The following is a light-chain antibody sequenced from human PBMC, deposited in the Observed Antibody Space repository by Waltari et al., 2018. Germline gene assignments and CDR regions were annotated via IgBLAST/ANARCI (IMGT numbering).Light chain of an antibody. J-gene: IGKJ2*01. CDR1: QSISSY. CDR2: AAS. V-gene: IGKV1-39*01. CDR3: QQSYSIPYT. Sequence: DIQITQSPSSLSASVGDRVTITCRASQSISSYLNWYQQKPGKAPKLLIYAASSLQSGVPSRFSGSGSGTDFTLTISSLQPEDFTTYYCQQSYSIPYTFGQGTKLEIK.